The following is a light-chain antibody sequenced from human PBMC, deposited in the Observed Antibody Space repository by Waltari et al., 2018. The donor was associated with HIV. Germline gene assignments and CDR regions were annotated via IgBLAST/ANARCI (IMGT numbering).Light chain of an antibody. CDR1: SSNIGSNY. J-gene: IGLJ2*01. CDR3: AAWGNSLSLL. CDR2: RNK. Sequence: QSVLTQPPSASGTPGQRVTISCSGSSSNIGSNYVYWYQQLPGTAPKLLIYRNKQRPSGVPDRFSGSKSGTSASLAISGLRYEDEADYYCAAWGNSLSLLFGGGTKLTVL. V-gene: IGLV1-47*01.